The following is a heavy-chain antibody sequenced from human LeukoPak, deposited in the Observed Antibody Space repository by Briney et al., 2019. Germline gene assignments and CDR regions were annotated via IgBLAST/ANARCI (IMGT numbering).Heavy chain of an antibody. CDR2: ISASGGST. CDR1: GFTVSSNY. V-gene: IGHV3-23*01. Sequence: GGSLRLSCAASGFTVSSNYMNWVRQTPGKGLEWVSSISASGGSTYYADSGKGRFTISRDNFKNTLYLQMNSLRAEDTAVYYCAKNERGIQLWLIGYWGQGTLVTVSS. J-gene: IGHJ4*02. D-gene: IGHD5-18*01. CDR3: AKNERGIQLWLIGY.